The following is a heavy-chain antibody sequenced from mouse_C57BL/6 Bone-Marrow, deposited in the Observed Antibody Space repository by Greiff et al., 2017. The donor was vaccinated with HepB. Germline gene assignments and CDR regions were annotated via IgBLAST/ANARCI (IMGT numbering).Heavy chain of an antibody. V-gene: IGHV1-81*01. D-gene: IGHD2-1*01. CDR1: GYTFTSYG. J-gene: IGHJ3*01. CDR3: ARGGNFRGTFAY. CDR2: IYPRSGNT. Sequence: QVQLQQSGAELARPGASVKLSCKASGYTFTSYGISWVKQRTGQGLEWIGEIYPRSGNTYYNEKFKGKATLTADTSSSTAYMELRSLTSEDSAVYFCARGGNFRGTFAYWGQGTLVTVSA.